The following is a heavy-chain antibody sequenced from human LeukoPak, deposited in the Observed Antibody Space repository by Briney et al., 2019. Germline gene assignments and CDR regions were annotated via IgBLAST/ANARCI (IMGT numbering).Heavy chain of an antibody. CDR1: AFTFNSYA. J-gene: IGHJ6*03. Sequence: PGGSLRLSCAASAFTFNSYAMSWVRQAPGKGLEWVSALSGSGDRTFYVDSVKGRFTVSRDNSKNTLYLQMDSLRVDDTALYYCARGGTNYYYMDVWGNGTTVTVSS. V-gene: IGHV3-23*01. CDR3: ARGGTNYYYMDV. CDR2: LSGSGDRT.